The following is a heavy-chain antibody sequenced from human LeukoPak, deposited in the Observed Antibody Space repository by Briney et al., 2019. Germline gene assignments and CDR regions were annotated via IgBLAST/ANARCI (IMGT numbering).Heavy chain of an antibody. V-gene: IGHV3-23*01. CDR2: ISGGSEDS. CDR3: GRTIAQYSNSWLYYFYGLDA. D-gene: IGHD6-13*01. J-gene: IGHJ6*02. CDR1: GFTFGGCA. Sequence: GGSLRLSCTASGFTFGGCAMTWVRQAPGKGLEWVSSISGGSEDSYYADSVKGRFTISRDNSRSTLYLQMNSLRADDTAVYYCGRTIAQYSNSWLYYFYGLDAWGQGTTVTVSS.